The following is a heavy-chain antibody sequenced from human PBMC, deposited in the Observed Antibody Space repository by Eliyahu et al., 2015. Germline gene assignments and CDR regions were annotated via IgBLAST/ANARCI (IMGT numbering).Heavy chain of an antibody. V-gene: IGHV4-30-4*01. CDR1: GGSFNSNXXY. CDR2: IYYSGIT. J-gene: IGHJ5*02. CDR3: ARGKDYYDSSGRSNWFDP. Sequence: QVQLQESGPGLVKPSQTLSLTCTVSGGSFNSNXXYWSWIRQPPGKGLEWIGYIYYSGITYFNPSLKSRVTISIDTSKNQFSLKLSSVTAADTAVYYCARGKDYYDSSGRSNWFDPWGQGTLVTVTS. D-gene: IGHD3-22*01.